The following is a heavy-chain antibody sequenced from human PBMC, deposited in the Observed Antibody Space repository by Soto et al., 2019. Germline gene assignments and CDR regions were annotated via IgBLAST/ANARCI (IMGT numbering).Heavy chain of an antibody. D-gene: IGHD3-16*01. CDR2: ISSNSGYI. CDR1: GFTFRIYS. V-gene: IGHV3-21*01. CDR3: AKDRRAGGNSAFYFDF. Sequence: PGGSLRLSCAASGFTFRIYSMNWVRQAPGKGLQWVASISSNSGYIYYADSVKGRFTISRDNAKDSLYLQMNSLRAEDTAVYYCAKDRRAGGNSAFYFDFWGQGAQVTVSS. J-gene: IGHJ4*02.